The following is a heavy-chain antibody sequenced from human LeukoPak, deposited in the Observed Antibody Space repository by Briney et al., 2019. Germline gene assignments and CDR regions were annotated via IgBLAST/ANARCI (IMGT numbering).Heavy chain of an antibody. Sequence: GGSLRLSCAASGFTFSSYAMTWVRQAPGKGLEWVSSISGPGGSTYYADSVKGRFTISRDNSKNTLYLQVNSLRAEDTAVYYCAKVKAGPYYYYGLDVWGQGTTVTVPS. CDR2: ISGPGGST. V-gene: IGHV3-23*01. CDR3: AKVKAGPYYYYGLDV. CDR1: GFTFSSYA. J-gene: IGHJ6*02.